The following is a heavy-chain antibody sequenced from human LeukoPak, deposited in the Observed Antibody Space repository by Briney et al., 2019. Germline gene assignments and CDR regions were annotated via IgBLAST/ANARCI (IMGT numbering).Heavy chain of an antibody. D-gene: IGHD1-26*01. J-gene: IGHJ3*02. CDR1: GGSISSGDYY. CDR2: IYYSGST. Sequence: NPSETLSLTCTVSGGSISSGDYYWSWIRQPPGKGLEWIGYIYYSGSTYYNPSLKSRVTISVDTSKNQFSLKLSSVTAADTAVYYCARGQKWELLGDAFDIWGQGTMVTVSS. V-gene: IGHV4-30-4*08. CDR3: ARGQKWELLGDAFDI.